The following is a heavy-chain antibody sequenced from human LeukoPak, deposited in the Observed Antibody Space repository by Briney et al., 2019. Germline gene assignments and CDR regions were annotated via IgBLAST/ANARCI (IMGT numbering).Heavy chain of an antibody. CDR3: VRETPIAVAGTNYYYYYMDV. Sequence: GGSLRLSCAASGSTFDDYGMSWVRQAPGKGLEWVSGINWNGGSTTYADSVRGRFTISRDNAKNSLYLQMSSLRAEDTALYYCVRETPIAVAGTNYYYYYMDVWGKGTTVTISS. V-gene: IGHV3-20*04. J-gene: IGHJ6*03. D-gene: IGHD6-19*01. CDR2: INWNGGST. CDR1: GSTFDDYG.